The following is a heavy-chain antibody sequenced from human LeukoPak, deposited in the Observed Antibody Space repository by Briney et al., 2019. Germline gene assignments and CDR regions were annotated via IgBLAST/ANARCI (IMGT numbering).Heavy chain of an antibody. Sequence: GGSLRLSCSASGFTFSNYAMHWVRQAPGKGLEYVSAVSRNGDNTFYANSVKGGFTVSRDNSKNTLYLQMGSLRAEDMAVYYCARFSAATDDCWGQGTLVTVSS. CDR2: VSRNGDNT. CDR3: ARFSAATDDC. D-gene: IGHD1-26*01. V-gene: IGHV3-64*01. CDR1: GFTFSNYA. J-gene: IGHJ4*02.